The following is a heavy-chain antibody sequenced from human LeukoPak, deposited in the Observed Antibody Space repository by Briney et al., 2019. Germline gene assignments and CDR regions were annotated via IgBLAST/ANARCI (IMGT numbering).Heavy chain of an antibody. V-gene: IGHV4-39*07. Sequence: PSETLSLTCTVSGGSISSSSYYWGWIRQPPGKGLEWIGSIYYSGSTYYNPSLKSRVTISVGTSKNQFSLKLSSVTAADTAVYYCARLVEMATSQGGYYFDYWGQGTLVTVSS. CDR2: IYYSGST. CDR1: GGSISSSSYY. D-gene: IGHD5-24*01. J-gene: IGHJ4*02. CDR3: ARLVEMATSQGGYYFDY.